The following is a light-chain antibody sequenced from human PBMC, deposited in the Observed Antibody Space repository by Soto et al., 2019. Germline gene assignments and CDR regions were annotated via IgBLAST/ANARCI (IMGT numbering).Light chain of an antibody. V-gene: IGKV3-20*01. CDR1: QSVGSRY. J-gene: IGKJ3*01. CDR3: HHYENSVPFP. Sequence: EIVLTQSPGTLSLSPGERAILSCRASQSVGSRYLAWYQQTPGRAPRLLIYGASSRAPDIPDRFSDRGSGTDFTLTISRLEPEDSAVYYCHHYENSVPFPFGRGTKVDIK. CDR2: GAS.